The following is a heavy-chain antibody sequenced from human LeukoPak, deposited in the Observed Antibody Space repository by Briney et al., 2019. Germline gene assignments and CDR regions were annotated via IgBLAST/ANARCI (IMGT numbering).Heavy chain of an antibody. CDR3: ARESPGPNAFDI. Sequence: SQTLSLTCTVSGGSISSGGYYWSWIRQPPGKGLEGIGYIYHSGSTYYNPSLKSRVTISVDRSKNQFSLKLSSVTAADTAVYYCARESPGPNAFDIWGQGTMVTVSS. CDR1: GGSISSGGYY. J-gene: IGHJ3*02. V-gene: IGHV4-30-2*01. CDR2: IYHSGST.